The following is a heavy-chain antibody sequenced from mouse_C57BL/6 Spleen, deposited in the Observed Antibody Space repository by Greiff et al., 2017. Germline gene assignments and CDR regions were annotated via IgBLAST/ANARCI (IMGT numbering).Heavy chain of an antibody. D-gene: IGHD3-3*01. CDR3: AKQGRGWYFDV. Sequence: VKLMESGPGLVAPSQSLSITCTVSGFSLTSYGVDWVRQPPGKGLEWLGVIWGGGSTNYNSALMSRLSISKDNAKSQVFLKMNIRQTDDTAMYYCAKQGRGWYFDVWGTGTTVTVSS. CDR1: GFSLTSYG. J-gene: IGHJ1*03. V-gene: IGHV2-9*01. CDR2: IWGGGST.